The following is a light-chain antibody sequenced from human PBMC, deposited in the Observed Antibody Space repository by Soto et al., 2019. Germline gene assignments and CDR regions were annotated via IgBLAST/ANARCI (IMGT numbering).Light chain of an antibody. Sequence: EIVVTQSPLSLPVTPGEPASISCKSSQSLLNSNGYQCLDRYLQQPGQSPQLLIYLGSNRASGVPDRFSGSGSGTDFTLKISRVEAEDVGVYYCMHHLEPPITFGQGTRLEIK. CDR3: MHHLEPPIT. J-gene: IGKJ5*01. CDR1: QSLLNSNGYQC. CDR2: LGS. V-gene: IGKV2-28*01.